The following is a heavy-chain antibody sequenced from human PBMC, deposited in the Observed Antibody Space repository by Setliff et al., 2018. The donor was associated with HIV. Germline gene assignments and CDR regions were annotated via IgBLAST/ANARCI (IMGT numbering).Heavy chain of an antibody. J-gene: IGHJ4*01. D-gene: IGHD3-22*01. CDR3: ASSRPPDDSSGYLDH. Sequence: GGSLRLSCAASGYRFSDYWMNWVRQAPGKGLEWVAIVKSDGSDKYYVDSVEGRFAISRDNAKNSLNLEMNSLRAEDTAIYYCASSRPPDDSSGYLDHWGQGTLVTVSS. CDR1: GYRFSDYW. CDR2: VKSDGSDK. V-gene: IGHV3-7*03.